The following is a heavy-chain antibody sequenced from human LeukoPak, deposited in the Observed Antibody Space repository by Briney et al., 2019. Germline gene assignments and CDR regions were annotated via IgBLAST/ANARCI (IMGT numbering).Heavy chain of an antibody. CDR1: GYTFTSYG. CDR2: IIPIFGTA. J-gene: IGHJ4*02. D-gene: IGHD3-3*01. Sequence: ASVKVSCKASGYTFTSYGISWVRQAPGQGLEWMGGIIPIFGTANYAQKFQGRVTITADESTSTAYMELSSLRSEDTAVYYCARVITIFGVVTEGYYFDYWGQGTLVTVSS. V-gene: IGHV1-69*13. CDR3: ARVITIFGVVTEGYYFDY.